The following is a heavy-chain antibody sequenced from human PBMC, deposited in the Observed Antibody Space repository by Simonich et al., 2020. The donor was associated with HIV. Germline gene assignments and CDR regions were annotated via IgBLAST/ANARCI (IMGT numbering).Heavy chain of an antibody. Sequence: QVQLQQWGAGLLKPSETLSLTCTVYGGSFSAYYWNWIRQPPGKGLEWIGEINHSGRPNYNPSLESRVTISIDTSKNQFSLKLRFVTAADTAVYYCARREGFWFDPWGQGALVLVSS. CDR3: ARREGFWFDP. CDR1: GGSFSAYY. J-gene: IGHJ5*02. V-gene: IGHV4-34*01. CDR2: INHSGRP.